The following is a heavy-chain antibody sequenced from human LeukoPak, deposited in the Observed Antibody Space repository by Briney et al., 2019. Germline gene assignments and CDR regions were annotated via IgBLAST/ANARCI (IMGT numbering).Heavy chain of an antibody. D-gene: IGHD3-10*01. J-gene: IGHJ4*02. CDR2: IYHSGST. V-gene: IGHV4-34*01. CDR3: ARQGSGSYYNQDY. CDR1: GGSFSTYY. Sequence: PSETLSLTCAVYGGSFSTYYWSWIRQPPGTGLEWIGEIYHSGSTKYNPSLKSRVIVSVDTSQNQFSLKLSSVTAADTAVYYCARQGSGSYYNQDYWGQGILVTVSS.